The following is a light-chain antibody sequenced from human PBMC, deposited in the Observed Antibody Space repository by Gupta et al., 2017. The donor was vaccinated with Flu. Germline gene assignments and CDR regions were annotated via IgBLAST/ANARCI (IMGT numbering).Light chain of an antibody. J-gene: IGKJ2*01. CDR1: QSVSSN. CDR3: QQYNNWPYT. Sequence: GEIATLSCMASQSVSSNLAWYQQKPGQAPRLLMYGASTRATGIPARFSGSGSGTEFTLTISSLQSEDFAVYYCQQYNNWPYTFGQGTKLEIK. CDR2: GAS. V-gene: IGKV3D-15*01.